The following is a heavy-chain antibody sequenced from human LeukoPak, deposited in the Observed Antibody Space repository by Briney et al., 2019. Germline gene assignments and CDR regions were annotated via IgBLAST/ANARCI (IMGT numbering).Heavy chain of an antibody. D-gene: IGHD5-18*01. CDR1: GFTFSSYW. CDR2: IKKDGSGK. Sequence: GGSLRLSCAASGFTFSSYWMSWVRQAPGKGLEWVANIKKDGSGKYYVDSVKGRFTISRDNAKNSLYLQLNSLRAEDTAVYYCARDRWGYSYGGDWGQGTLVTVSS. J-gene: IGHJ4*02. V-gene: IGHV3-7*01. CDR3: ARDRWGYSYGGD.